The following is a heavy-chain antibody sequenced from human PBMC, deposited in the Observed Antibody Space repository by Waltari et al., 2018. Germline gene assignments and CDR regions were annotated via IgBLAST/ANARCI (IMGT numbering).Heavy chain of an antibody. CDR3: ARGLCADVANCYSGTNNFFDP. CDR2: ILYSGTT. Sequence: QLQLQESGPGLVKPSETLSLTCVVSGGSIRVNPYSWGWIRQPPGKGLEWIASILYSGTTYYNPSLMRRVSISVDTSQNQFSLRLSSLTAADTAIYYCARGLCADVANCYSGTNNFFDPWGQGTLVTVSS. V-gene: IGHV4-39*01. CDR1: GGSIRVNPYS. D-gene: IGHD2-15*01. J-gene: IGHJ5*02.